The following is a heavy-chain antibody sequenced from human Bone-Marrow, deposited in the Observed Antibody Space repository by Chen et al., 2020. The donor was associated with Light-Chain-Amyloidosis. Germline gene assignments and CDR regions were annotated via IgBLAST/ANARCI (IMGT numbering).Heavy chain of an antibody. CDR2: IEQDGSEK. CDR1: GFTFSGYS. Sequence: VRLVESGGGLVQPGGALRLSCAASGFTFSGYSMNWVRQTPGKGLEWVANIEQDGSEKYFVDSVRGRFIISRDNTKTSLYLQMTSLRAEDTAVYYCARWEYNSGWYWLDSWGQGTLVTVSS. V-gene: IGHV3-7*01. CDR3: ARWEYNSGWYWLDS. J-gene: IGHJ5*01. D-gene: IGHD6-19*01.